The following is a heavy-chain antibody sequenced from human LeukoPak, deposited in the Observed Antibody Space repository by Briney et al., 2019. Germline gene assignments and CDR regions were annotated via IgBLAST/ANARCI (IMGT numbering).Heavy chain of an antibody. D-gene: IGHD5-12*01. CDR1: VGTFSSYA. CDR3: ARGYSGYGCMDV. Sequence: ASVNVSCKASVGTFSSYAISWVRQAPGQGLEWMGGIIPIFGTANYAQKFQGRVTITTDESTSTAYMELSSLRSEDTAVYYCARGYSGYGCMDVWGKGTTVTVSS. J-gene: IGHJ6*03. V-gene: IGHV1-69*05. CDR2: IIPIFGTA.